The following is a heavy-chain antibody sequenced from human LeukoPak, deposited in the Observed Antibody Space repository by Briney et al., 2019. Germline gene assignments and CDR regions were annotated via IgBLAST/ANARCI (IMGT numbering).Heavy chain of an antibody. CDR2: IRSKANSYAT. CDR1: GFTFSGSA. Sequence: GGSLRLSCAASGFTFSGSAMHWVRQASGKGLEWVGRIRSKANSYATAYAASAKGRFTISGGDSKNTAYLQMNSLKTEDTAVYYCTSLVPVTYYYGMDVWGQGTTVTVSS. D-gene: IGHD6-13*01. CDR3: TSLVPVTYYYGMDV. V-gene: IGHV3-73*01. J-gene: IGHJ6*02.